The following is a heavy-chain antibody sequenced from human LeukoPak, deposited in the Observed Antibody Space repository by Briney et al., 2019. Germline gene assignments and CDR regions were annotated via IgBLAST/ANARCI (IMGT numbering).Heavy chain of an antibody. CDR3: VKDTTDDFWSGYSFDY. CDR1: GFTFSSYA. J-gene: IGHJ4*02. V-gene: IGHV3-64D*09. D-gene: IGHD3-3*01. CDR2: ISSNGGST. Sequence: GGSLRLSCAASGFTFSSYAMNWVRQAPGKGLEYVSAISSNGGSTYYADSVKGRFTISRDNSKNTLYLQMSSLRAEDTAVYYCVKDTTDDFWSGYSFDYWGQGALVTVSS.